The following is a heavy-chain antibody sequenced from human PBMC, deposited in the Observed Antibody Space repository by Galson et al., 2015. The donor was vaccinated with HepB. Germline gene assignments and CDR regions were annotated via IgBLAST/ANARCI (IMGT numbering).Heavy chain of an antibody. J-gene: IGHJ4*02. V-gene: IGHV3-64D*06. D-gene: IGHD2-15*01. Sequence: SLRLSCAASGFIFSDYTMHWARQAPGKGLEYVSSIVSHGGSTYYAESVKGRFTISRDNSKNTLSLQMSSLTTEDTAVYYCVKDMRWSFHYWGLGALVSVSS. CDR3: VKDMRWSFHY. CDR1: GFIFSDYT. CDR2: IVSHGGST.